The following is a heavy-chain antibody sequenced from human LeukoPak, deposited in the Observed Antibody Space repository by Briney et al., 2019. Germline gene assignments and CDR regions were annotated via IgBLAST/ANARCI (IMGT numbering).Heavy chain of an antibody. Sequence: GGSLRLSCAASGFTFSSYSMNWVRQAPGKGLEWVSSISSSSSYIYYADSVKGRFTISRDNAKNSLYLQMNSLRAEDTAVYYCARDPNVDTAIVDYWGQGTLVTVSS. V-gene: IGHV3-21*01. J-gene: IGHJ4*02. CDR2: ISSSSSYI. CDR1: GFTFSSYS. D-gene: IGHD5-18*01. CDR3: ARDPNVDTAIVDY.